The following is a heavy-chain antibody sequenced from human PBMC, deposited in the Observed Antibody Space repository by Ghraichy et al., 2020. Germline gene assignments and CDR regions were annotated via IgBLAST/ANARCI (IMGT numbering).Heavy chain of an antibody. CDR2: INSDGSST. CDR1: GFTFSSYW. V-gene: IGHV3-74*01. J-gene: IGHJ4*02. D-gene: IGHD3-3*01. CDR3: ARDFWSGYYTDY. Sequence: GESLNISCAASGFTFSSYWMHWVRQAPGKGLVWVSRINSDGSSTSYADSVKGRFTISRDNAKNTLYLQMNSLRAEDTAVYYCARDFWSGYYTDYWGQGTLVTVSS.